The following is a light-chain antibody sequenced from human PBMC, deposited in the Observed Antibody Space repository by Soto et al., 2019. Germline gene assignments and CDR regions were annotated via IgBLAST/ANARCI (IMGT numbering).Light chain of an antibody. CDR2: YDS. CDR1: NIGSKS. J-gene: IGLJ3*02. CDR3: QVWDSSSDHRGV. V-gene: IGLV3-21*04. Sequence: SYELTQPPSVSVAPGKTARITCGGNNIGSKSVHCYQQKPGQAPVLVIYYDSDPPSGIPERFSGSNSGNTATLTISRVVAGDEADYYCQVWDSSSDHRGVFGGGTKLTVL.